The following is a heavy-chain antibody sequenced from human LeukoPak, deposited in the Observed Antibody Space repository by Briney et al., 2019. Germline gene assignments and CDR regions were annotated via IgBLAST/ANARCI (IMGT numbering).Heavy chain of an antibody. CDR2: IIPIFGTA. Sequence: ASVKVSCKASGGTFSSYAISWVRQAAGQGLEWMGGIIPIFGTANYAQKFQGRVTITADESTSTAYMELSSLRSEDTAVYYCARVMKGYDSSGYYFGFDYWGQGTLVTVSS. V-gene: IGHV1-69*13. CDR3: ARVMKGYDSSGYYFGFDY. D-gene: IGHD3-22*01. J-gene: IGHJ4*02. CDR1: GGTFSSYA.